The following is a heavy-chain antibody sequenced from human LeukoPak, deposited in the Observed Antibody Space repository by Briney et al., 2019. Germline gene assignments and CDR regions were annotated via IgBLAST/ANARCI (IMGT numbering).Heavy chain of an antibody. CDR2: IYYSGST. CDR3: ARHRGYSSSWDLGWFGP. V-gene: IGHV4-59*08. Sequence: SETLSLTCTVSGGSISSYYWSWIRQPPGKGLEWIGYIYYSGSTNYNPSLKSRVTISVDTSKNQFSLKLSSVTAADTAVYYCARHRGYSSSWDLGWFGPWGQGTLVTVSS. D-gene: IGHD6-13*01. CDR1: GGSISSYY. J-gene: IGHJ5*02.